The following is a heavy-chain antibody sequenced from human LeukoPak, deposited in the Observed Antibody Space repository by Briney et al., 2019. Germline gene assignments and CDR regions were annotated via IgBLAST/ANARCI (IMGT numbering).Heavy chain of an antibody. Sequence: PGRSLRLSCAASGFTFSSYAMHWVRQAPGKGLEWVAVISYDGSNKYYADSVKGRFTISRDNSKNTLYLQMNSLRAEDTAVYYCARGRDYGDYSSGMDVWGQGTTVTVSS. CDR3: ARGRDYGDYSSGMDV. CDR1: GFTFSSYA. CDR2: ISYDGSNK. V-gene: IGHV3-30-3*01. J-gene: IGHJ6*02. D-gene: IGHD4-17*01.